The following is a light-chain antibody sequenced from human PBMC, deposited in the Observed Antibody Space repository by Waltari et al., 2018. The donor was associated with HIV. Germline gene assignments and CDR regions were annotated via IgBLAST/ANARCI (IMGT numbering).Light chain of an antibody. CDR1: ASDFGYFAY. V-gene: IGLV2-11*01. Sequence: QSALTQPRSVSGSPGTSVTISCTGTASDFGYFAYVSWYQQYPGKAPNVLIYEVFQRPSGVPDRFTASKSGITASLTISGLQDEDEADYYCCSYAGTYTYVFGSGTTVTVL. CDR3: CSYAGTYTYV. CDR2: EVF. J-gene: IGLJ1*01.